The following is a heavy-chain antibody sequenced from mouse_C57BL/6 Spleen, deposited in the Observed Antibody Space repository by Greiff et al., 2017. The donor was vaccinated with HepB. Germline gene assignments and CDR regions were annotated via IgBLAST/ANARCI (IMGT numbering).Heavy chain of an antibody. V-gene: IGHV1-82*01. CDR1: GYAFSSSW. CDR2: IYPGDGDT. J-gene: IGHJ3*01. D-gene: IGHD3-2*02. CDR3: AREDSSGYGWFAY. Sequence: QVQLKQSGPELVKPGASVKISCKASGYAFSSSWMNWVKQRPGKGLEWIGRIYPGDGDTNYNGKFKGKATLTADKSSSTAYMQLSSLTSEDSAVYFCAREDSSGYGWFAYWGQGTLVTVSA.